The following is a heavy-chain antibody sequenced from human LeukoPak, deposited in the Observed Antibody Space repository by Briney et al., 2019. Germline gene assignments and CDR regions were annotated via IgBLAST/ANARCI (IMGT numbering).Heavy chain of an antibody. D-gene: IGHD2-2*01. CDR3: ARDWYVYCSSTSCRPIDY. CDR1: GFTFSNFW. V-gene: IGHV3-7*01. Sequence: GGSLRLSCAASGFTFSNFWMSWVRQAPGKGLEWVANINQDGSEKYYVDSVKGRFTISRDNAKNSLYLQMNSLRAEDTAVYFCARDWYVYCSSTSCRPIDYWGQGTLVTVSS. CDR2: INQDGSEK. J-gene: IGHJ4*02.